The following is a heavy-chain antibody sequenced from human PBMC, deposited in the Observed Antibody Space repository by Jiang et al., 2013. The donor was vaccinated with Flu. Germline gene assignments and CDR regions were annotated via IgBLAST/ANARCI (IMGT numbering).Heavy chain of an antibody. Sequence: YYWSWIRQSPGKGLEWIGYIYYSGSTYYNPSLKSRVTMSVDTSKNQFSLTLSSVTAADTAVYYCARDFWSGNRHYFDCWGQGTLVTVSS. CDR3: ARDFWSGNRHYFDC. D-gene: IGHD3-3*01. CDR2: IYYSGST. J-gene: IGHJ4*02. V-gene: IGHV4-31*02. CDR1: YY.